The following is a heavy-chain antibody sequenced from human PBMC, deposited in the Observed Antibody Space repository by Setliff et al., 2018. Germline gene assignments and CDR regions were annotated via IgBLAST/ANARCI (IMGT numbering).Heavy chain of an antibody. Sequence: GASVKVSCKAPGNTFTNYYMHWVRQAPGQGLEWMGIINPSGRSTTYEHKFQGRVPMTRDTSTSASYMELRSLRSDDTAVYYCAISTLSFCSGGTCPNAFDVWGQGTMVTVSS. J-gene: IGHJ3*01. CDR2: INPSGRST. CDR3: AISTLSFCSGGTCPNAFDV. CDR1: GNTFTNYY. D-gene: IGHD2-15*01. V-gene: IGHV1-46*01.